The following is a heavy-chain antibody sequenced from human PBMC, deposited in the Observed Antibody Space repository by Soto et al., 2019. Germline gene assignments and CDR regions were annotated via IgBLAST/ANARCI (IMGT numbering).Heavy chain of an antibody. CDR1: GFTFSSYG. CDR3: AKELRFLEWSEFDP. V-gene: IGHV3-30*18. D-gene: IGHD3-3*01. CDR2: ISYDGSNK. Sequence: PGGSLRLSCAASGFTFSSYGMHWVRQAPGKGLEWVAVISYDGSNKYYADSVKGRFTISRDNSKNTLYLQMNSLRAEDTAVYYCAKELRFLEWSEFDPWGQGALVTVSS. J-gene: IGHJ5*02.